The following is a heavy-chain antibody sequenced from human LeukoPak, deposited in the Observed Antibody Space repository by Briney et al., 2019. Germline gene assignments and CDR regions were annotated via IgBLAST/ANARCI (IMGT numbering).Heavy chain of an antibody. CDR3: ARVMGGSYLDY. J-gene: IGHJ4*02. Sequence: ASVKVSCKASGYSFTSFPIIWVRQAPGQGLEWMGWISAYNGNTNYAQKLQGRVTMTTDTSTSTAFMEQRSLTSDDTAVYYCARVMGGSYLDYWGQGTLVIVSS. D-gene: IGHD3-16*02. V-gene: IGHV1-18*01. CDR1: GYSFTSFP. CDR2: ISAYNGNT.